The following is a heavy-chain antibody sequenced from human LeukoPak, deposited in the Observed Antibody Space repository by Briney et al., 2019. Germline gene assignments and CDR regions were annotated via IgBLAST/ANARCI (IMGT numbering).Heavy chain of an antibody. CDR2: ISGSGGST. Sequence: PGGSLRLSCAASGFTFSSYAMSWVRQAPGEGLEWVSAISGSGGSTYYADSVKGRFTISRDNSKNTLYLQMNSLRAEDTAVYYCARDLVRSRRIAVAGTCDYWGQGTLVTVSS. CDR3: ARDLVRSRRIAVAGTCDY. V-gene: IGHV3-23*01. CDR1: GFTFSSYA. J-gene: IGHJ4*02. D-gene: IGHD6-19*01.